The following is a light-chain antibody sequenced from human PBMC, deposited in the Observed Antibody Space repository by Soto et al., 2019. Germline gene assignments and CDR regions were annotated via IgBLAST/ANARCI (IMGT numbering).Light chain of an antibody. CDR3: XQYNKWPLT. V-gene: IGKV3-15*01. J-gene: IGKJ1*01. CDR2: DAS. Sequence: EIVMXXSPXXLXXSPGEXATLSCRASQSVXXKLVGYPQKAGQAPRPLIFDASTRATGIPARFSGSGSGTEFTLTISRLEPEDXTVYXXXQYNKWPLTFGQGTKVEIK. CDR1: QSVXXK.